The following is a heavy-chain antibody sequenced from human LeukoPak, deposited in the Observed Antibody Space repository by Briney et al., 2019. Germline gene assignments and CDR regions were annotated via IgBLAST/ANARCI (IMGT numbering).Heavy chain of an antibody. CDR2: ISSDGSDH. J-gene: IGHJ4*02. V-gene: IGHV3-30*03. CDR3: ATASHPIIVGYSYFDF. Sequence: GGSLRLSCSASGFSFTNYDIHWVRQAPGKGLEWVAVISSDGSDHHYADSVKGRFTVSRDNSKNTLSLQMNSLRPEDTAVYYCATASHPIIVGYSYFDFWGQGTLVTFSS. D-gene: IGHD1-26*01. CDR1: GFSFTNYD.